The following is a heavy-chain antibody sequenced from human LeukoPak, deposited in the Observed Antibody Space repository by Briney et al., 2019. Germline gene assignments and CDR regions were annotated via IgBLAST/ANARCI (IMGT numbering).Heavy chain of an antibody. D-gene: IGHD5-24*01. CDR3: ARSRDGYKNWFDP. CDR1: GGTFSSYA. V-gene: IGHV1-69*13. J-gene: IGHJ5*02. CDR2: IIPIFGTA. Sequence: SVKVSCKASGGTFSSYAISWVRQAPGQGLERMGGIIPIFGTANYAQKFQGRVTITADESTSTAYMELSSLRSEDTAVYYCARSRDGYKNWFDPWGQGTLVTVSS.